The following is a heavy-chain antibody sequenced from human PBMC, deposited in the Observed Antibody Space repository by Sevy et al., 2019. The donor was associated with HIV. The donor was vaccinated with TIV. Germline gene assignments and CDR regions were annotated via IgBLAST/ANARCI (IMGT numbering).Heavy chain of an antibody. V-gene: IGHV4-61*01. Sequence: SETLSLTCTVSGGSVTSDTYYWTWIRQPPGKGLEFIGYIYYNVRINYNPSLKSRVTISVDMPKNQFSLKLTSVTAADTAVYYCTRLGGLTDYGMDVWGQGTTVTVSS. J-gene: IGHJ6*02. CDR1: GGSVTSDTYY. D-gene: IGHD1-26*01. CDR2: IYYNVRI. CDR3: TRLGGLTDYGMDV.